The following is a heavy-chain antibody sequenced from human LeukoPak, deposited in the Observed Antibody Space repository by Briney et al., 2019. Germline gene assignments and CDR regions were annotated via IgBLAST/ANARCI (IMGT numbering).Heavy chain of an antibody. CDR1: GYTFTSYD. D-gene: IGHD3-3*01. CDR3: ARGPGYDFWSGYYHYYYMDV. V-gene: IGHV1-8*03. CDR2: MNPNSGNT. Sequence: GASVKVSCKASGYTFTSYDINWVRQATGQGLERMGWMNPNSGNTGYAQKFQGRVTITRNTSISTAYMELSSLRSEDTAVYYCARGPGYDFWSGYYHYYYMDVWGKGTTVTVSS. J-gene: IGHJ6*03.